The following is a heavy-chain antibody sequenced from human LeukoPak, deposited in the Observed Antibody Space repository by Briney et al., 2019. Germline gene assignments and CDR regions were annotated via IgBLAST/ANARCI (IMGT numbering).Heavy chain of an antibody. J-gene: IGHJ4*02. CDR3: ARVSGEGAAAY. Sequence: SETLSLTCTVSGGSISSSSYYWSWIRQPPGKGLEWIGYIYYSGSTNYNPSLKSRVTISVDTSKNQFSLKLSSVTAADTAVYYCARVSGEGAAAYWGQGTLVTVS. CDR2: IYYSGST. CDR1: GGSISSSSYY. D-gene: IGHD6-13*01. V-gene: IGHV4-61*01.